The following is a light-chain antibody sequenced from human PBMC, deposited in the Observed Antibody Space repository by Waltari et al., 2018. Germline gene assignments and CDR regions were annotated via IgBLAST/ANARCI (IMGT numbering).Light chain of an antibody. Sequence: QAVVTQEPSLTVSPGGTVTLTCGSGLGTVTSGHYPNWFQQKPGQAPRTLIYDTDNKPPWTPARFSGSLLGGKAALTLSGAQPEDETDYYCLFTYGGARVYETGTKVTVL. CDR2: DTD. J-gene: IGLJ1*01. CDR3: LFTYGGARV. V-gene: IGLV7-46*01. CDR1: LGTVTSGHY.